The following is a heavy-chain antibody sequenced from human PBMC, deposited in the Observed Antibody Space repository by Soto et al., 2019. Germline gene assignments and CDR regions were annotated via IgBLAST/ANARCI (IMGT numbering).Heavy chain of an antibody. J-gene: IGHJ4*02. D-gene: IGHD3-9*01. CDR3: ARGQYDILTFDY. V-gene: IGHV3-30-3*01. CDR1: GFTFSSYA. CDR2: ISYDGSNK. Sequence: GGSLRLSCAASGFTFSSYAMHWVCQAPGKGLEWVAVISYDGSNKYYADSVKGRFTISRDNSKNTLYLQMNSLRAEDTAVYYCARGQYDILTFDYWGQGTLVTVSS.